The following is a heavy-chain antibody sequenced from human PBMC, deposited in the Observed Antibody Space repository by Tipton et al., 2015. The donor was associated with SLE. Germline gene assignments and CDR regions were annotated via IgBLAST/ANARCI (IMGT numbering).Heavy chain of an antibody. CDR1: GGSISSSSYY. V-gene: IGHV4-39*07. CDR3: ARGDCSSTSCLDY. Sequence: TLSLTCTVSGGSISSSSYYWGWIRQPPGKGLEWIGSIYYSGSTNYNPSLKSRVTISVDTSKSQFSLKLSSVTAADTAVYYCARGDCSSTSCLDYWGQGTLVTVSS. J-gene: IGHJ4*02. CDR2: IYYSGST. D-gene: IGHD2-2*01.